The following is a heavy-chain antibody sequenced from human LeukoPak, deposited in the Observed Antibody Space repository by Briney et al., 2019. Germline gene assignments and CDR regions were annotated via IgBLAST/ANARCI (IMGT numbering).Heavy chain of an antibody. CDR3: ATATLLYREYFDY. Sequence: GASVKVSCKVSGYTLTELSMHWVRQPPGKGLEGMGGFDHEDGDTIYAQKFQGRVTMSEDTSTDTAYMELSSLRSEDTAVYYCATATLLYREYFDYWGQGTLVTVSS. CDR1: GYTLTELS. CDR2: FDHEDGDT. J-gene: IGHJ4*02. V-gene: IGHV1-24*01. D-gene: IGHD2-2*02.